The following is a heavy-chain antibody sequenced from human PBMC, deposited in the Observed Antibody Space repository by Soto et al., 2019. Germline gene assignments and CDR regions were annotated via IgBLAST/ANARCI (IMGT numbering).Heavy chain of an antibody. Sequence: EVQLLESGGGLVQPGGSLRLSCAASGFTFSSYGMSWVRQAPGKGLEWVSAISGSGGSTYYADSVKGRFTFSSDNSKNTLYMQMTSLRAEDTAVYYCAKGSGSSWDSSWGQGPLVTVFS. J-gene: IGHJ4*02. D-gene: IGHD6-13*01. CDR3: AKGSGSSWDSS. V-gene: IGHV3-23*01. CDR1: GFTFSSYG. CDR2: ISGSGGST.